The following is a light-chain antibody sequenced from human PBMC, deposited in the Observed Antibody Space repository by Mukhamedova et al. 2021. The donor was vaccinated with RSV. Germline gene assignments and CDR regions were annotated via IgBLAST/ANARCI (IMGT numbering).Light chain of an antibody. Sequence: APRLVIYDASTRASGIPGRFSGSGSGTEFTLTISSLQSEDFGVYYCQQYDSFWTFGQGTK. V-gene: IGKV3-15*01. J-gene: IGKJ1*01. CDR3: QQYDSFWT. CDR2: DAS.